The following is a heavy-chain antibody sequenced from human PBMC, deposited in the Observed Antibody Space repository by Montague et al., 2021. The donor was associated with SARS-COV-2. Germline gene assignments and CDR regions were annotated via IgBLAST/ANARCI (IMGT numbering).Heavy chain of an antibody. Sequence: SETLSLTCTVSGDSISYFYWSWIRQPAGKGLEWIGRVSASGSTNYNPSLNSRVTISVDTSKKQFSLRLSPVTAADTAVYYCARDVVAAPGTLDYWGQGTLVTVSS. V-gene: IGHV4-4*07. J-gene: IGHJ4*02. D-gene: IGHD6-13*01. CDR1: GDSISYFY. CDR2: VSASGST. CDR3: ARDVVAAPGTLDY.